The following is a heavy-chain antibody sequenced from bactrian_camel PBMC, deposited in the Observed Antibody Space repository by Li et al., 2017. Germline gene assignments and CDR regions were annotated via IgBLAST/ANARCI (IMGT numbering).Heavy chain of an antibody. CDR1: GLTFSSRC. J-gene: IGHJ4*01. D-gene: IGHD6*01. Sequence: LVESGGGSVQAGESLRLSCAASGLTFSSRCLGWYRQAPEMEREGVARIYSAGNYTFYADSVKGRSTISQDNSKHTLSLQMNNLKPEDTAMYYCAADSEVYDGSRYICHPHYNHWGQGTQVTVS. CDR2: IYSAGNYT. CDR3: AADSEVYDGSRYICHPHYNH. V-gene: IGHV3S6*01.